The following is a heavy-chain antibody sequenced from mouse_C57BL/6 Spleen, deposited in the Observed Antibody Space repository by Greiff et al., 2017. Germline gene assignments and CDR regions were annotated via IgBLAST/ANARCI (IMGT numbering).Heavy chain of an antibody. Sequence: VQLQQSGTVLARPGASVKMSCKTSGYTFTSYWMHWVKQRPGQGLEWIGAIYPGNSYTSYNQKFKGKAKLTAVTSASTAYMELSSLTNEDSAVYYCSRRGDYGSSLAWFAYWGQGTLVTVSA. J-gene: IGHJ3*01. D-gene: IGHD1-1*01. V-gene: IGHV1-5*01. CDR3: SRRGDYGSSLAWFAY. CDR2: IYPGNSYT. CDR1: GYTFTSYW.